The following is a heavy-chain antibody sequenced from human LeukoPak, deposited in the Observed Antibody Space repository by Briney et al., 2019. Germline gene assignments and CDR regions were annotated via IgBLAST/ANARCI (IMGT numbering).Heavy chain of an antibody. CDR3: AREGGITLPHLHYYGSGTTNWFDP. D-gene: IGHD3-10*01. Sequence: GGSLRLSCAASGFTFSSYAMHWVRQAPGKGLEWVAVISYDGSNKYYADSVKGRFTISRDNSKNTLYLQMNSLRAEDTAVYYCAREGGITLPHLHYYGSGTTNWFDPWGQGTLVTVSS. CDR1: GFTFSSYA. V-gene: IGHV3-30*04. J-gene: IGHJ5*02. CDR2: ISYDGSNK.